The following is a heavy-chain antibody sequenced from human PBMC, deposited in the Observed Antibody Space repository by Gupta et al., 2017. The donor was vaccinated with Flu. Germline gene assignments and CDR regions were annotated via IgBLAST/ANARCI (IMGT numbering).Heavy chain of an antibody. D-gene: IGHD3-3*01. CDR3: AGGESGFFFDH. J-gene: IGHJ4*02. V-gene: IGHV5-51*01. CDR1: AYSFTAYY. Sequence: ESLKISCKASAYSFTAYYILWVRQMPGKGLEWMGLINLSDSDTRYSPSFEGQVTISADKSMSTADLQWNSLRASDSARDYWAGGESGFFFDHWGQGTPVTVSS. CDR2: INLSDSDT.